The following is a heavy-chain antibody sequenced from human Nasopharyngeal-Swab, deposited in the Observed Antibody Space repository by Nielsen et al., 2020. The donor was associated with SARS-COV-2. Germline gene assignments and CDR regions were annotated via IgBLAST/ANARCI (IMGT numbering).Heavy chain of an antibody. V-gene: IGHV3-7*03. CDR3: AREWFGDHTPPTYYYGMDV. Sequence: IRQPPGKGLEWVANIKQDGSEKYYVDSVKGRFTISRDNAKNSLYLQMNSLRAEDTAVYYCAREWFGDHTPPTYYYGMDVWGQGTTVTVSS. CDR2: IKQDGSEK. D-gene: IGHD3-10*01. J-gene: IGHJ6*02.